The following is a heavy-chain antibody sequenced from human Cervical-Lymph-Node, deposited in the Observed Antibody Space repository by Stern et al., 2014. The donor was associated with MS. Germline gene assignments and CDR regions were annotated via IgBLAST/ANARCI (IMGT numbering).Heavy chain of an antibody. D-gene: IGHD1-26*01. CDR3: ARGVSWWELLRVNYFDY. CDR2: INAGNGNT. J-gene: IGHJ4*02. V-gene: IGHV1-3*01. CDR1: GYTFTSYA. Sequence: QVQLMQSGAEVKKPGASVKVSCKASGYTFTSYAMHWVRQAPGQRLEWMGWINAGNGNTKYSQKFQGRVTITRDTSASTAYMELSSLRSEDTAVYYCARGVSWWELLRVNYFDYWGQGTLVTVSS.